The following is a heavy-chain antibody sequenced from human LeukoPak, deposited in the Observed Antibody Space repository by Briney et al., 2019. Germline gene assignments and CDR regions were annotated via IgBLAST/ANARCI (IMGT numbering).Heavy chain of an antibody. J-gene: IGHJ6*02. CDR2: IQQDGSEE. CDR3: ARGVSCSGGTCSYSYHYYAMDV. V-gene: IGHV3-7*04. Sequence: PGGSLRLSCAASGFSFSDYWMGWVRQAPGKGLEWVANIQQDGSEEYYMDSVKGRFTISSDNAKNSLYLQMNSLRADDTAVYYCARGVSCSGGTCSYSYHYYAMDVWGQGTTVTLSS. CDR1: GFSFSDYW. D-gene: IGHD2-15*01.